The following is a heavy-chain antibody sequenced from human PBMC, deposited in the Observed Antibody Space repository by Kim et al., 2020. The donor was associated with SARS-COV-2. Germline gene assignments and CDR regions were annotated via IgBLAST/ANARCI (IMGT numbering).Heavy chain of an antibody. Sequence: GGSLRLSCVASGFTVSSNYMSWVRQAPGKGLEWVSVIYSGGNTYYADSVKGRFTISRDNSENTLFLQMNSLRAEDTAVYYCARDQYYYDSSGYLSLASDYWGQGTLVTVSS. J-gene: IGHJ4*02. V-gene: IGHV3-66*02. CDR1: GFTVSSNY. D-gene: IGHD3-22*01. CDR3: ARDQYYYDSSGYLSLASDY. CDR2: IYSGGNT.